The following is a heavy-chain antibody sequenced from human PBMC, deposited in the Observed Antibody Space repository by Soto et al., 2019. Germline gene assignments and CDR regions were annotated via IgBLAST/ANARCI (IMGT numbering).Heavy chain of an antibody. CDR1: GGSISSYY. V-gene: IGHV4-59*01. CDR3: ARDRGYSYGTYYCYGMDV. J-gene: IGHJ6*02. CDR2: IYYSGST. D-gene: IGHD5-18*01. Sequence: SETLSLTCTVSGGSISSYYWSWIRQPPGKGLEWIGYIYYSGSTNYNPSLKSRVTISVDTSKNQFSLKLSSVTAADTAVYYCARDRGYSYGTYYCYGMDVWGQGTKVTVSS.